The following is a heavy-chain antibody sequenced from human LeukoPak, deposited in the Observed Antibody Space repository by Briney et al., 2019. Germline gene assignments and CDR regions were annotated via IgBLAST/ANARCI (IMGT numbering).Heavy chain of an antibody. D-gene: IGHD3-3*01. J-gene: IGHJ6*03. Sequence: GGSLRLSCAASGFTFSSYAMSWVRQAPGKGLEWVSAISGSGGSTYYADSVKGRFTISRDNSKNTLYLQMNSLRAEDTAVYYCAKDAIAEEGGVVRPYYYMDVWGKGTTVAVSS. CDR1: GFTFSSYA. V-gene: IGHV3-23*01. CDR3: AKDAIAEEGGVVRPYYYMDV. CDR2: ISGSGGST.